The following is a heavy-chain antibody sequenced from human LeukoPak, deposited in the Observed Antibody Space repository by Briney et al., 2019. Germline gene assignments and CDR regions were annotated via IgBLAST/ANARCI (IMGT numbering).Heavy chain of an antibody. Sequence: ASVKVSCKASGCTLTGYYMHWVRQAPRQGLEWMGWINPNSGGTNYAQKFQGRVTMTRDTSISTAYMELSWLRSDDTAVYYCARRALSGAFDIWGQGTMATVSS. D-gene: IGHD3-16*01. J-gene: IGHJ3*02. CDR1: GCTLTGYY. CDR2: INPNSGGT. CDR3: ARRALSGAFDI. V-gene: IGHV1-2*02.